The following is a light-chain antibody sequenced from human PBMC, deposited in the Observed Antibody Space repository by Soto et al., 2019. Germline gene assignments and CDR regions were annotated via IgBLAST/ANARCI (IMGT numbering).Light chain of an antibody. V-gene: IGKV3-11*01. J-gene: IGKJ1*01. Sequence: EIVLTQCPATLSLSLGERATLSCRASQSVSSYLAWYQQKPGQAPRLLIYDASNRATDIPDRFSGSGSGTEFNLTISSLQPEDFATYYCQQYNSFIWTFGQGTKVDIK. CDR3: QQYNSFIWT. CDR2: DAS. CDR1: QSVSSY.